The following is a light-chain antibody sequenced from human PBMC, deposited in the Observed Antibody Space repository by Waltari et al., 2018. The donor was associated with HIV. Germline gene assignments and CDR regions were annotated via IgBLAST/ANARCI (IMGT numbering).Light chain of an antibody. CDR1: SSNIGSNS. CDR2: STN. CDR3: ATWDDTLNGVI. Sequence: QSVLTQPPSASGNPGQRVTITCSGGSSNIGSNSVHWYQKLPGTAPRLLLYSTNQRPSRVPDRFSGSKSGTSASLAISGLQSEDEADYYCATWDDTLNGVIFGGGTKLTVL. V-gene: IGLV1-44*01. J-gene: IGLJ2*01.